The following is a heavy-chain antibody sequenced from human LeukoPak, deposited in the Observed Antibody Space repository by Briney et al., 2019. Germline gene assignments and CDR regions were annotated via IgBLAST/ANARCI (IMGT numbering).Heavy chain of an antibody. Sequence: GGSLRLSCAASGFTFSSYWMSWVRQAPGKGLEWVANIKQDGSEKYYVDSVKGRFTISRDNAKNSLYLQMNSLRAEDTAVYYCARDLTTVVTTPHYGMDVWGQGTTVTVSS. CDR2: IKQDGSEK. CDR1: GFTFSSYW. V-gene: IGHV3-7*01. CDR3: ARDLTTVVTTPHYGMDV. J-gene: IGHJ6*02. D-gene: IGHD4-23*01.